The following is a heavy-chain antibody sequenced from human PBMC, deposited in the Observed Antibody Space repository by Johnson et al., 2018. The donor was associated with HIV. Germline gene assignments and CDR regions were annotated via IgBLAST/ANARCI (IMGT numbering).Heavy chain of an antibody. CDR3: ASDYYYDSRARLGAFDI. J-gene: IGHJ3*02. CDR1: GFTFSSYA. D-gene: IGHD3-22*01. V-gene: IGHV3-7*05. Sequence: EKLVESGGAVVQPGRSLRLSCAASGFTFSSYAIHWVRQAPGKGLEWVANIKQDGSEKYYVDSVKGRFTISRDNAKNSLYLQMNSLRAEDTAVYYCASDYYYDSRARLGAFDIWGQGTMVTVSS. CDR2: IKQDGSEK.